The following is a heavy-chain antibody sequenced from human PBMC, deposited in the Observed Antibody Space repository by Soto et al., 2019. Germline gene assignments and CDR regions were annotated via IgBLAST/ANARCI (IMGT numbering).Heavy chain of an antibody. CDR1: GFSFSNCG. CDR2: ISSDGSDK. J-gene: IGHJ4*02. Sequence: QVQLVESGGGVVQPGRSLRLSCAASGFSFSNCGMHCVRQAPGKGLEWVAAISSDGSDKYYSESVKGRFTISRDNSKNTLFLQMNSLRVEDTAVYYCVKGSEVARQELDYWGQGTLVTVSS. V-gene: IGHV3-30*18. CDR3: VKGSEVARQELDY. D-gene: IGHD2-15*01.